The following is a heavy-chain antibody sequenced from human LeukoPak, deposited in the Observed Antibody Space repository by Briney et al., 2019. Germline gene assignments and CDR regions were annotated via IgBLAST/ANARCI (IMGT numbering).Heavy chain of an antibody. J-gene: IGHJ3*02. CDR1: GYTFTGYY. D-gene: IGHD1-26*01. CDR3: ARDVEWELLAFDI. CDR2: ISAYNGNT. V-gene: IGHV1-18*04. Sequence: ASVKVSCKASGYTFTGYYMHWVRQAPGQGLEWMGWISAYNGNTNYAQKLQGRVTMTTDTSTSTAYMELRSLRSDDTAVYYCARDVEWELLAFDIWGQEAMVTVSS.